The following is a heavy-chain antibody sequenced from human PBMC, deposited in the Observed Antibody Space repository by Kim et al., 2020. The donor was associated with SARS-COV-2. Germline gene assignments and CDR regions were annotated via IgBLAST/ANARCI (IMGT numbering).Heavy chain of an antibody. J-gene: IGHJ4*02. Sequence: STYYADSGKGRFTISRDNSKNTLYLQMNSPRAEDTAVYYCARDFGDSSGYWGQGTLVTVSS. V-gene: IGHV3-53*01. CDR2: ST. D-gene: IGHD3-22*01. CDR3: ARDFGDSSGY.